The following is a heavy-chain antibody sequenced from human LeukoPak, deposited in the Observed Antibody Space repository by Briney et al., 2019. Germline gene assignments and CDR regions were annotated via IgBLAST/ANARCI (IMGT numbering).Heavy chain of an antibody. J-gene: IGHJ4*02. CDR3: TRVSLFTTPDY. CDR1: VFTFSTSW. V-gene: IGHV3-7*01. Sequence: PGGSLRLSCAASVFTFSTSWMNWVRPAPGKGREWVANINQDGGEQYYVHSVKGRFTISRDNAKNSLFLQMNSLRAEDTAVYCCTRVSLFTTPDYWGQGTLVTVSS. D-gene: IGHD3-22*01. CDR2: INQDGGEQ.